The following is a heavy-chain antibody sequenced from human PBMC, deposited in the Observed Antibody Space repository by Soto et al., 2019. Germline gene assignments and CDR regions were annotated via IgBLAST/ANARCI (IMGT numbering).Heavy chain of an antibody. CDR3: ARGGGAYCGSDCIRAVDI. Sequence: EVQLVESGGGLVQPGGSLRLSCAVSGFTVSNNYMSWVRQAPEKGLEWISVIYSGGDTYYADSVKVRFIISRDNSKNTLYLQMNSLRVDDTAVYYCARGGGAYCGSDCIRAVDIWGQGTMVTVSS. V-gene: IGHV3-66*01. D-gene: IGHD2-21*02. J-gene: IGHJ3*02. CDR1: GFTVSNNY. CDR2: IYSGGDT.